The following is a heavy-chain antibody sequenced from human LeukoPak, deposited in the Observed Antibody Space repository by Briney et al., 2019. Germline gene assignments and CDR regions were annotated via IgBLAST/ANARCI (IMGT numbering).Heavy chain of an antibody. CDR1: GGSFSGYY. V-gene: IGHV4-34*01. CDR3: AREYALAAVGTSGHYYFGMDV. Sequence: SETLSLTCAVYGGSFSGYYWSWIRQPPGKGLEWIGEINHSGSTNYNPSLKSRVTISVDTSKNQFSLKLSSVTAADTAVYYCAREYALAAVGTSGHYYFGMDVWGQGTTITVSS. J-gene: IGHJ6*02. CDR2: INHSGST. D-gene: IGHD6-13*01.